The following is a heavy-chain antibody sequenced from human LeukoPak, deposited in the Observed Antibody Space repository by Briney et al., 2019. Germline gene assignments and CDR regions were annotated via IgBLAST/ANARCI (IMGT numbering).Heavy chain of an antibody. CDR1: GFTFSGYS. CDR2: ISGGAIRT. V-gene: IGHV3-23*01. CDR3: AKDPDYYDSSGYYY. Sequence: GGSLRLSCAASGFTFSGYSMSWVRQAPGKGLEWVSAISGGAIRTYYADSVKGRFTISRDNSENTLYLQMNSLRAEDTAVYYCAKDPDYYDSSGYYYWGQGTLVTVSS. J-gene: IGHJ4*02. D-gene: IGHD3-22*01.